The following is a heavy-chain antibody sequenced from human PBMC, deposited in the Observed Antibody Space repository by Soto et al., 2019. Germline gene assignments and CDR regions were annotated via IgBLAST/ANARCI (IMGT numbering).Heavy chain of an antibody. CDR2: IYYSGSS. D-gene: IGHD2-21*01. V-gene: IGHV4-31*03. CDR3: AIAMWWCIPIFDF. Sequence: QVQLQESGPGLVKPSQTLSLTCTVSGGSISSGGYYWSWLRQHPGKGLEWIGYIYYSGSSYYKPSLESRVTILVDTSKNQFSLKLSSVTAADTVVYYCAIAMWWCIPIFDFWGQGTLVTVSS. CDR1: GGSISSGGYY. J-gene: IGHJ4*02.